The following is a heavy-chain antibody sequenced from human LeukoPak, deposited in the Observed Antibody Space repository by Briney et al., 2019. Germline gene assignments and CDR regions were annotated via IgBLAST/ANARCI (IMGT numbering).Heavy chain of an antibody. CDR3: VKDSTPTGGVW. J-gene: IGHJ4*02. Sequence: PGGSLRLSCAASGFTVSSYAMSWVSQAQGKGLEWVSAISGSGGSTYYADSVKGRFTISRDNSKYTLYLQMNSLRAEDTAVYYCVKDSTPTGGVWWGQGTLVTVSS. D-gene: IGHD3-16*01. V-gene: IGHV3-23*01. CDR1: GFTVSSYA. CDR2: ISGSGGST.